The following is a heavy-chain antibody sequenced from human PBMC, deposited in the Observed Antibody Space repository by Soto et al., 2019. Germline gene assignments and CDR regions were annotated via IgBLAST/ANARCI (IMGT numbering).Heavy chain of an antibody. J-gene: IGHJ6*02. Sequence: ASVKVSCKASGYTLTRSGISWVRQAPGQGLEWMGWISTYNGDTNYAQTFQGRVTMTTDTSTSTVHMEVRSLRSDDTAVYYCAREGVAPYNYYGMDVWGQGTPVTVSS. CDR3: AREGVAPYNYYGMDV. D-gene: IGHD2-2*02. CDR2: ISTYNGDT. V-gene: IGHV1-18*01. CDR1: GYTLTRSG.